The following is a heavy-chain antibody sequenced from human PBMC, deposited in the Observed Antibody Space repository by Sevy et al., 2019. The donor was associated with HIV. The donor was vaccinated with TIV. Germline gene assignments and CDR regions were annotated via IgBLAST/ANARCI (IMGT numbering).Heavy chain of an antibody. Sequence: ASVKVSCKASGYTFTSYGISWVRQAPGQGLEWMGWISAYNGNTNYAQKLQGRVTMTTAPSTRTTYMELRSLRSDDSAVYYCARHGYFDWLWAPIQGYYYYYGMDVWGQGTTVTVSS. D-gene: IGHD3-9*01. J-gene: IGHJ6*02. V-gene: IGHV1-18*01. CDR3: ARHGYFDWLWAPIQGYYYYYGMDV. CDR1: GYTFTSYG. CDR2: ISAYNGNT.